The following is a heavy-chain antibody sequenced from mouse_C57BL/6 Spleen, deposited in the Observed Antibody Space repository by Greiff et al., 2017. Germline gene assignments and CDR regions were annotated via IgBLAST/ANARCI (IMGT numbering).Heavy chain of an antibody. CDR3: TRRGTTVVASYYFDY. V-gene: IGHV1-15*01. J-gene: IGHJ2*01. D-gene: IGHD1-1*01. CDR2: IDPETGGT. Sequence: VKLQQSGAELVRPGASVTLSCKASGYTFTDYEMHWVKQTPVHGLEWIGAIDPETGGTAYNQKFKGKAILTADKSSSTAYMELRSLTSEDSAVYYCTRRGTTVVASYYFDYWGQGTTLTVSS. CDR1: GYTFTDYE.